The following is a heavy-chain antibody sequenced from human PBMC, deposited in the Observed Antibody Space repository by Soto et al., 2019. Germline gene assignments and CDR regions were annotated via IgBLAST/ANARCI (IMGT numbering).Heavy chain of an antibody. CDR1: GGSIGSDY. CDR3: ASTSGELGAFDI. CDR2: IDYSGST. D-gene: IGHD3-10*01. Sequence: SETLSLTCTVPGGSIGSDYWSWIRQPPGKGLEWIGYIDYSGSTNYNPSLKSRVAITVDTSKNQFSLKLSSVTAADTAVYYCASTSGELGAFDIWGQGTMVTMSS. V-gene: IGHV4-59*01. J-gene: IGHJ3*02.